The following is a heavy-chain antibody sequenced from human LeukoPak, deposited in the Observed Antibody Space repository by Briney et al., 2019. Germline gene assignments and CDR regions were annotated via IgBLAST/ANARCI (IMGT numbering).Heavy chain of an antibody. V-gene: IGHV3-15*01. CDR1: GLAFSTYA. D-gene: IGHD3-10*01. CDR2: VRSKTDGATT. CDR3: TGTSYSGTQPFDS. J-gene: IGHJ4*02. Sequence: GGSLRLSCVTSGLAFSTYAMSWVGQAPGRGREGVGHVRSKTDGATTDYGVPVRGRFTISRDDPKNTLYLQMNSLPTEDTAVYYCTGTSYSGTQPFDSWGQGTPVIVS.